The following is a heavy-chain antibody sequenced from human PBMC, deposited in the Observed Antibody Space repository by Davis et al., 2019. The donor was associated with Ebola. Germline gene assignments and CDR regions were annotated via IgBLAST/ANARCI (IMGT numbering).Heavy chain of an antibody. CDR1: GGSISSHNW. D-gene: IGHD1-14*01. V-gene: IGHV4-4*02. CDR2: IYDSGST. J-gene: IGHJ3*02. Sequence: MPSETLSLTCTVSGGSISSHNWWSWVRPSPGKGLAWIGEIYDSGSTNYNPSLKTRVTISVDTSKNQFSLNLTSVTAADTAVYFCATIRSPRDDAFDIWGQGTLVTVSS. CDR3: ATIRSPRDDAFDI.